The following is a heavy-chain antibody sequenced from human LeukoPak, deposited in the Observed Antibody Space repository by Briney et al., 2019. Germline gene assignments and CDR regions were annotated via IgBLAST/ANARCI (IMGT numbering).Heavy chain of an antibody. Sequence: GGSLRLSCAASGFTFSSYWMHWVRQAPGKGLVWVSRISPDGSTTGHADSVKGRFTLSRDNAKNTLYLQMSSLRAEDTALYYCERDFDFWSAIWGQGPLVTVPS. CDR2: ISPDGSTT. J-gene: IGHJ4*02. CDR1: GFTFSSYW. CDR3: ERDFDFWSAI. D-gene: IGHD3-3*01. V-gene: IGHV3-74*01.